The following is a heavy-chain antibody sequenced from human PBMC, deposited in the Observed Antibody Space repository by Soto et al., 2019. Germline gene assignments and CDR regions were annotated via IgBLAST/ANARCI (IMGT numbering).Heavy chain of an antibody. CDR3: ARDPIDIVVVPDAATFYYYYGMDV. D-gene: IGHD2-2*01. CDR2: TYYRSKWYN. J-gene: IGHJ6*02. Sequence: AQTLSLTCVISGDSVSSNSAAWNWIRQSPSRGLEWLGRTYYRSKWYNDYAVSVKSRITINPDTSKNQFSLQLNSVTPEDTAVYYCARDPIDIVVVPDAATFYYYYGMDVWGQGTTVSVSS. CDR1: GDSVSSNSAA. V-gene: IGHV6-1*01.